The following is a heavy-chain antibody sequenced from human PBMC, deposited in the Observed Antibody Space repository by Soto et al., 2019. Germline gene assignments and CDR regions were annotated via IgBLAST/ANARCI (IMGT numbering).Heavy chain of an antibody. V-gene: IGHV3-21*01. J-gene: IGHJ5*02. CDR3: ARDLNDGYYYDSSGYYYSSWFDH. CDR2: ISSSSSYI. D-gene: IGHD3-22*01. CDR1: GVTFSSYS. Sequence: XGSLRLSCAAAGVTFSSYSMNWVRQAPGKGLEWVSSISSSSSYIYYADSVKGRFTISRDNAKNSLYLQMNSLRAEDTAVYYCARDLNDGYYYDSSGYYYSSWFDHWGQGTLVTVSS.